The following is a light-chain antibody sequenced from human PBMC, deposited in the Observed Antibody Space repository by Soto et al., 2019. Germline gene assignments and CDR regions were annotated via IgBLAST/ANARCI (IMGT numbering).Light chain of an antibody. V-gene: IGKV1-5*01. CDR1: QSTSTW. J-gene: IGKJ1*01. CDR3: QQYNSFST. Sequence: DIQMTPSPSTLSASVGDRVIITCRASQSTSTWLAWYQQKPGKAPKLLIYDASTLESGVPSRFSGSGSGTEFTLTISSLQPDDFATYYCQQYNSFSTFGQGTKVDI. CDR2: DAS.